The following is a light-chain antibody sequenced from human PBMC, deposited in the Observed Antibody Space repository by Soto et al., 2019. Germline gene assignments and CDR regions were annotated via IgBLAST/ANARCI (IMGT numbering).Light chain of an antibody. CDR1: QSISSR. V-gene: IGKV1-5*01. CDR3: QQYNSYSGT. Sequence: DIQMTQSPSTLSASVGDRVTITCPASQSISSRLAWYQQKPGKAPKFLVYAASNLESGVPSRFSGSGSGTEFTLTISSLQPDDFATYYCQQYNSYSGTFGQGTKVDIK. J-gene: IGKJ1*01. CDR2: AAS.